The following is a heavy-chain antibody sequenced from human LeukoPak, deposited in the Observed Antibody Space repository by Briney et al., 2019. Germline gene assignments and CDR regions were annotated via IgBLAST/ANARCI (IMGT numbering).Heavy chain of an antibody. CDR1: GGTFSSYA. J-gene: IGHJ6*02. Sequence: ASGKVSCKASGGTFSSYAISWVRQAPGQGLEWMGGIIPIFGTANYAQKFQGRVTITADESTSTAYMELSSLRSEDTAVYYCARAIPTSIVVVPAAIGWNGMDVWGQGTTVTVSS. CDR2: IIPIFGTA. D-gene: IGHD2-2*01. CDR3: ARAIPTSIVVVPAAIGWNGMDV. V-gene: IGHV1-69*01.